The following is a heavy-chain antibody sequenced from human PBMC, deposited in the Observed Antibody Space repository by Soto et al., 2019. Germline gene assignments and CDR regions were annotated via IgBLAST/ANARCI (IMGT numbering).Heavy chain of an antibody. CDR3: ARDLVYISSEIDP. D-gene: IGHD6-6*01. Sequence: EVQLVESGGGLVQPGGSLRLSCTASGFTFSTYWMHWVRQVPGKGLVWVSRINNDGSSKTYADSVWGRFTISRDNAKNTLYMQLNSLRAEDTAVYYCARDLVYISSEIDPWGQGTLVTVSS. CDR2: INNDGSSK. CDR1: GFTFSTYW. J-gene: IGHJ5*02. V-gene: IGHV3-74*01.